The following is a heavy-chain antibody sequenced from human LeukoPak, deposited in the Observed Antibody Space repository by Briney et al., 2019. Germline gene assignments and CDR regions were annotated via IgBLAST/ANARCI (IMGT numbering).Heavy chain of an antibody. D-gene: IGHD3-22*01. CDR1: GFTFSDAT. CDR3: ATEFFQNGYNY. CDR2: IKSKTYGVTT. V-gene: IGHV3-15*01. Sequence: GGSLRLSCAASGFTFSDATMIWVRQAPGKGLEWVGHIKSKTYGVTTDYAAPVKGRFTISRDDSKNTLYLQMNSLKIDDTAVYRCATEFFQNGYNYWGQGTLVTVSS. J-gene: IGHJ4*02.